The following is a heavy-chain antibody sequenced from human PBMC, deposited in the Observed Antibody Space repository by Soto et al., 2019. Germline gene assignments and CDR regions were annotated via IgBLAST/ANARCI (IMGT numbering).Heavy chain of an antibody. CDR1: GYTFTGYY. J-gene: IGHJ6*02. V-gene: IGHV1-2*02. D-gene: IGHD6-13*01. Sequence: GASVKGSCKASGYTFTGYYMPWVRQAPGQGLEWMGWINPNSGGTNYAQKFQGRVTMTRDTSISTAYMELSRLRSDDTAVYYCARDSYSSSLNPYYYYGMDVWGQGTTVTVYS. CDR2: INPNSGGT. CDR3: ARDSYSSSLNPYYYYGMDV.